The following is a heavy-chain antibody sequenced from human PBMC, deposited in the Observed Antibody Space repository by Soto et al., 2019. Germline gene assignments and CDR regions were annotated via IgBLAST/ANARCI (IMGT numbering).Heavy chain of an antibody. CDR2: INAGNGNT. CDR1: GYTFTSYA. Sequence: QVQLVQSGAEVKKPGASVKVSCKASGYTFTSYAMHWVRQAPGQRLEWMGWINAGNGNTKYSRKFQGRVTITRDTSASTAYMELSSLRSEDTAVYYCARDRGYGSGSYPGYFDLWGRGTLVTVSS. V-gene: IGHV1-3*01. J-gene: IGHJ2*01. CDR3: ARDRGYGSGSYPGYFDL. D-gene: IGHD3-10*01.